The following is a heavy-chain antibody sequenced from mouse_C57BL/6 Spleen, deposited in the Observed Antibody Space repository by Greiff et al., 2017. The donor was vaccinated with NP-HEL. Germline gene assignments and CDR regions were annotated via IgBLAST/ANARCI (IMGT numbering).Heavy chain of an antibody. V-gene: IGHV5-6*01. CDR1: GFTFSSYG. CDR2: ISSGGSYT. Sequence: EVMLVESGGDLVKPGGSLKLSCAASGFTFSSYGMSWVRQTPDKRLEWVATISSGGSYTYYPDSVKGRFTISRDNAKNTLYLQMSSLKSEDTAMYYCASHYYGSSSYYFDYWGQGTTLTVSS. D-gene: IGHD1-1*01. J-gene: IGHJ2*01. CDR3: ASHYYGSSSYYFDY.